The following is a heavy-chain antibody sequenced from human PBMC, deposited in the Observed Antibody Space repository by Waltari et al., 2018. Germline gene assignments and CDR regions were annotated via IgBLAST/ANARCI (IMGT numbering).Heavy chain of an antibody. D-gene: IGHD5-18*01. CDR2: ISYDGSDE. J-gene: IGHJ4*02. CDR3: ARDGPLQIQSWYSFDY. CDR1: GFTFSYHA. V-gene: IGHV3-30*07. Sequence: QVQLVESGGGVVHPGRSLRLSCEASGFTFSYHAMHWVRQAPGKGLEWVAGISYDGSDEYYADSVRGRLTISRDDSKDTVNLQMNSLRPEDTAVYYCARDGPLQIQSWYSFDYWGQGTLVTVSS.